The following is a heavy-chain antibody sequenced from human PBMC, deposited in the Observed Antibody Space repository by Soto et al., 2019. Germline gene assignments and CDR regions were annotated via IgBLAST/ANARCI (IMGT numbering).Heavy chain of an antibody. J-gene: IGHJ4*02. V-gene: IGHV4-39*01. CDR1: GGSISGSYYY. CDR2: VFYTGFT. CDR3: ATSQKGYNWNYFDH. Sequence: SETLSLTCAVSGGSISGSYYYWAWLRQSPGKGPEWIGSVFYTGFTSYNPSLESSVSVSVDTSKSQFSLKLSAVTAADTAVYYCATSQKGYNWNYFDHWGQGALVTVSS. D-gene: IGHD1-20*01.